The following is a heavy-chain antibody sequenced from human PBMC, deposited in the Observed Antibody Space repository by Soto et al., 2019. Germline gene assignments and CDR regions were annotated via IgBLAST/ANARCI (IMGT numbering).Heavy chain of an antibody. V-gene: IGHV4-31*03. CDR2: IYYSGRT. J-gene: IGHJ5*02. CDR1: GGSVSSSGYY. D-gene: IGHD6-6*01. Sequence: QVQLQESGPGLVKPSQTLSITCTVSGGSVSSSGYYWSWIRQHPGKGLEWIGYIYYSGRTYYSASLKSRVTISLDTSKNQFSLNLTSVTAADTAVYYCAGGSSRSWFDPWGQGTLVTVSS. CDR3: AGGSSRSWFDP.